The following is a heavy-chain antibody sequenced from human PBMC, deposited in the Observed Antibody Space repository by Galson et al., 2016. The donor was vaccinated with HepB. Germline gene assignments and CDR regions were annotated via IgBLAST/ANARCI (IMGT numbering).Heavy chain of an antibody. CDR2: VSYDGSKK. Sequence: SLRLSCAASELIFNNFAIQWVRHAPGKGLEWVAVVSYDGSKKYYADSVKGRFTVSRDNSKNTIYLQMNSLRAEDAAVYYCASWRYSSGRNDSLDIWGEGTRVTVSS. CDR1: ELIFNNFA. CDR3: ASWRYSSGRNDSLDI. J-gene: IGHJ3*02. V-gene: IGHV3-30-3*01. D-gene: IGHD6-19*01.